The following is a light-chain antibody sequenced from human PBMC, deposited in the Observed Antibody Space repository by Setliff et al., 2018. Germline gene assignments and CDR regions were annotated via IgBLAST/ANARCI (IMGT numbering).Light chain of an antibody. CDR1: SSNIGAGYD. Sequence: QSVLTQPPSVSGAPGQRVTISCTGSSSNIGAGYDVHWYQQPPGRAPKLLIYANDNRPSGVPDRFSGPKSGTSASLAITGLQAEDEADYYCQSCDSSLSGFVFGTGTKVTVL. V-gene: IGLV1-40*01. CDR3: QSCDSSLSGFV. CDR2: AND. J-gene: IGLJ1*01.